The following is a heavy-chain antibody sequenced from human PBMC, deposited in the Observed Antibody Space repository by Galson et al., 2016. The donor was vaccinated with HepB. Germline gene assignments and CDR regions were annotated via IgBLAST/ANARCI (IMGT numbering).Heavy chain of an antibody. CDR3: ARAHLEQWLVAPTDYYYYGMDV. CDR1: GFTFSSYG. CDR2: IWYDGSDK. J-gene: IGHJ6*02. V-gene: IGHV3-33*01. D-gene: IGHD6-19*01. Sequence: SLRLSCAASGFTFSSYGMHWVRQAPGKGLEWVAVIWYDGSDKYYADSVKGRFTISRDNSKNTLYLQMNSLRAEDTAVYYCARAHLEQWLVAPTDYYYYGMDVWGQGTTVTVSS.